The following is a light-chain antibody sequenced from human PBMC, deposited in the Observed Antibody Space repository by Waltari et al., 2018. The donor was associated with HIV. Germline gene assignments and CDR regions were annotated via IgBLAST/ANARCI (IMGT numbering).Light chain of an antibody. Sequence: DIQLTQSPSFLSASVGDRVTITCRASKGIGTHLALYQQKPGKAPKLLIYAAFTLQSGVPSRFSGSGSDTDFTLTISSLQPEDFATYYCQQVNSSPCTFGQGTKLEIK. CDR2: AAF. CDR3: QQVNSSPCT. J-gene: IGKJ2*02. V-gene: IGKV1-9*01. CDR1: KGIGTH.